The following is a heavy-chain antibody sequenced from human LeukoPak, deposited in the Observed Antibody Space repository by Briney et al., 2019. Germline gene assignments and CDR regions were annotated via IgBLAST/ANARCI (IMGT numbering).Heavy chain of an antibody. Sequence: SDTLSLTCTVSGDSISSSSRYCFWDWIRQPPGKVLEWIGTIYYSGSTYYTPSLKRLVAFSVDTSKNQFSLQLSSVTAADTAVYYCARRLGVETYFDYWGQGTLVTVSS. CDR2: IYYSGST. CDR3: ARRLGVETYFDY. V-gene: IGHV4-39*01. CDR1: GDSISSSSRYCF. D-gene: IGHD3-10*01. J-gene: IGHJ4*02.